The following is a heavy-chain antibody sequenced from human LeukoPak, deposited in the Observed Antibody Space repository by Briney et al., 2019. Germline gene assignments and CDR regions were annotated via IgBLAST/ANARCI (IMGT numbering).Heavy chain of an antibody. Sequence: PSETLSLTCTVSGGSISSGSYYWSWIRQPAGKGLEWIGRIYTSGSTNYNPSLKSRVTISVDTSKNQFSLKLSSVTAADTAVYYCARDVGYYDILTGYYTPRDWFDPWGQGTLVTVSS. V-gene: IGHV4-61*02. J-gene: IGHJ5*02. D-gene: IGHD3-9*01. CDR1: GGSISSGSYY. CDR3: ARDVGYYDILTGYYTPRDWFDP. CDR2: IYTSGST.